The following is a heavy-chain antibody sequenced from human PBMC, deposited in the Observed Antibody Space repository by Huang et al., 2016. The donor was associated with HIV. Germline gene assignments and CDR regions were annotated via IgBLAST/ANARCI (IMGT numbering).Heavy chain of an antibody. D-gene: IGHD3-16*01. CDR2: PFYRWHV. V-gene: IGHV3-9*01. J-gene: IGHJ6*04. CDR1: GFALSDYS. Sequence: MESGGGVVQPGKSMRLSCKASGFALSDYSMYWVRQAPVKGPGVGVGIPFYRWHVDYKASVRGRFTVSRDNNKNLVCLDVANVKVDDTAMYYCAKGIIKKGLTFVDGYAPHTLYLYSGMDVWGKGTPVIVSS. CDR3: AKGIIKKGLTFVDGYAPHTLYLYSGMDV.